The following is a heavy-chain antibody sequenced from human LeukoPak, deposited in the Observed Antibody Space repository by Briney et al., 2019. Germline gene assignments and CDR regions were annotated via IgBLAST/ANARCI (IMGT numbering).Heavy chain of an antibody. V-gene: IGHV3-74*01. CDR2: ISSDGSGT. J-gene: IGHJ4*02. CDR3: TRVRSSTTVTNFDY. Sequence: AGGSLRLSCAASGITFSSYWMHWVRQAPGKGLVWVSCISSDGSGTFYADSVKGRFTISRDNAKNTLDLQMKSLRAEDTAVYYCTRVRSSTTVTNFDYWGQGTLVTVSS. D-gene: IGHD4-11*01. CDR1: GITFSSYW.